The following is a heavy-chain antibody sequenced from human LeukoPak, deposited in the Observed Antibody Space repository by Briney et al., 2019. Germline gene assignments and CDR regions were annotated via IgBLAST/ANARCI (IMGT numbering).Heavy chain of an antibody. J-gene: IGHJ6*03. D-gene: IGHD2-15*01. CDR2: ISAYNGNT. CDR1: GYTFTSYG. Sequence: GASVKVSCKASGYTFTSYGISWVRQAPGQGLEWMGWISAYNGNTNYAQKLQGRVTMTTDTSTSTAYMELRSLRSDDTAVYYCARRYRDCSGGSCYSGSYYYYYMDVWGKGTTVTVSS. CDR3: ARRYRDCSGGSCYSGSYYYYYMDV. V-gene: IGHV1-18*01.